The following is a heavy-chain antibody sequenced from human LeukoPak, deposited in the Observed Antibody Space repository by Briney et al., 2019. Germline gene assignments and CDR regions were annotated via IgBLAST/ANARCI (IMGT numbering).Heavy chain of an antibody. CDR2: IIPIFGTA. CDR1: GGTFSSYA. Sequence: ASVKVSCKASGGTFSSYAISWVRQAPGQGLEWMGGIIPIFGTANYAQKFQGRVTITTDESTSTAYMELSSLRSEDTAVYYCARAGVVPAAGAFDIWGQGTMVTVSS. CDR3: ARAGVVPAAGAFDI. V-gene: IGHV1-69*05. D-gene: IGHD2-2*01. J-gene: IGHJ3*02.